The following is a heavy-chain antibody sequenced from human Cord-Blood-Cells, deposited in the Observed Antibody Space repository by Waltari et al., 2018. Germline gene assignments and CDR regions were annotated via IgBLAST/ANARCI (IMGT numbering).Heavy chain of an antibody. CDR3: ARSSSSWTIFDY. Sequence: QVQLVQSGAEVKKPGSSVKVSCKASGGTFSSYAISWVRQAPGQGLEWMGGSVPIFGTANYAQKFQGRGTITADESTSTAYMELSSLRSEDTAVYYCARSSSSWTIFDYWGQGTLVTVSS. J-gene: IGHJ4*02. CDR1: GGTFSSYA. V-gene: IGHV1-69*01. CDR2: SVPIFGTA. D-gene: IGHD6-13*01.